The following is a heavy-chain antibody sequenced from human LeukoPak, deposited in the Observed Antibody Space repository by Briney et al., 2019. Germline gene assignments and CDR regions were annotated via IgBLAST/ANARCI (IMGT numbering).Heavy chain of an antibody. CDR1: GYTFTSYG. J-gene: IGHJ5*02. CDR3: ARDQVERNWHYLYWFDP. V-gene: IGHV1-18*01. Sequence: ASVKVSCKASGYTFTSYGISWVRQAPGQGLEWMGWISAYNGNTNYAQKLQGRVTMTTDTFTSTAYMELRSLRSDDTAVYYCARDQVERNWHYLYWFDPWGQGTLVTVSS. CDR2: ISAYNGNT. D-gene: IGHD1-7*01.